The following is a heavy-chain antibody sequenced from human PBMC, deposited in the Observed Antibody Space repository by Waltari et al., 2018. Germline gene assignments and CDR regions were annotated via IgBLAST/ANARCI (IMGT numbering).Heavy chain of an antibody. CDR2: IDNYGKS. D-gene: IGHD2-15*01. Sequence: QVQLQQWGSGLLKPSETLSFNCPGYGGSFSGSYLTLILQPPGKGLGWLGEIDNYGKSNYNPSLKSRVTISKAESKTQFSLKLTSVTAADTAVYFCARRGGGPYPFYFDYWGQGTLVTVSS. CDR1: GGSFSGSY. V-gene: IGHV4-34*01. CDR3: ARRGGGPYPFYFDY. J-gene: IGHJ4*02.